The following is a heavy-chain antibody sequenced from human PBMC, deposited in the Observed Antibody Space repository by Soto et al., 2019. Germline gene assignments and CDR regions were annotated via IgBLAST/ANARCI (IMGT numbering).Heavy chain of an antibody. CDR2: INPSSGAT. CDR1: GYNFIAYY. J-gene: IGHJ4*02. D-gene: IGHD2-21*02. CDR3: AKYCGGDCRHFDA. Sequence: QVQLVQSGAEVKKPGSSVKLSCKASGYNFIAYYIYWVRQAPGQGPEWMGMINPSSGATNYAQNFQGRVTVTRDTSTSTAYLELSSLRSEDAAGYYCAKYCGGDCRHFDAWGQGTLVTVSS. V-gene: IGHV1-46*01.